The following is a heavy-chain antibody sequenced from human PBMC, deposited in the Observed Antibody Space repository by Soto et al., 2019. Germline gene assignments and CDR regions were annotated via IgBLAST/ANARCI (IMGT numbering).Heavy chain of an antibody. Sequence: ASVKVSCKASGYTFTSYYMHWVRLAPGQGLEWMGIIDPSGGSTSYAQKFQGRVTMTRDTSTSTVYMELSSLRSEDTAVYYCARTYGSGSYYILAFAYWGQGTLVTVSS. CDR2: IDPSGGST. D-gene: IGHD3-10*01. V-gene: IGHV1-46*01. CDR1: GYTFTSYY. CDR3: ARTYGSGSYYILAFAY. J-gene: IGHJ4*02.